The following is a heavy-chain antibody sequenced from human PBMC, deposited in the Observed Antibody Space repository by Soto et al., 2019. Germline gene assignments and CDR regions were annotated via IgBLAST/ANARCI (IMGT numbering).Heavy chain of an antibody. CDR1: GYTFTSYD. CDR3: ARVPPYDFWSGYHKPHFDY. V-gene: IGHV1-8*01. Sequence: ASVKVSCKASGYTFTSYDINWVRQATGQGLEWMGWMNPNSGNTGYAQKFQGRVTMTRNTSISTAYMELSSLRSEDTAVYYCARVPPYDFWSGYHKPHFDYWGQGTLVTSPQ. D-gene: IGHD3-3*01. CDR2: MNPNSGNT. J-gene: IGHJ4*02.